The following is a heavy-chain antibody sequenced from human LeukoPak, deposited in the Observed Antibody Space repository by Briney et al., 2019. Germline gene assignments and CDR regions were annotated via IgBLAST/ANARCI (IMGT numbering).Heavy chain of an antibody. CDR1: GGSISSYY. CDR3: ARRGAYRGVDY. CDR2: IYYSGST. Sequence: SETLSLTCTVSGGSISSYYWSWIRQPPGKGLEWIGYIYYSGSTNYNPSHKSRVTISVDTSKNQFSLKLSSVTAADTAVYYCARRGAYRGVDYWGQGTLVAVSS. D-gene: IGHD1-26*01. V-gene: IGHV4-59*01. J-gene: IGHJ4*02.